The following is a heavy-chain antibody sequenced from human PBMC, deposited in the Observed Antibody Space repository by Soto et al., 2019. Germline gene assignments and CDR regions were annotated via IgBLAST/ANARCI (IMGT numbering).Heavy chain of an antibody. V-gene: IGHV4-39*01. J-gene: IGHJ6*02. CDR2: IYYSGST. CDR3: ARRNQLMSYGMDV. CDR1: GGSISSSSYY. Sequence: SETLSLTCTVSGGSISSSSYYWGWIRQPPGKGLEWIGSIYYSGSTYYNPSLKSRVTISVDTSKNQFSLKLSSVTAADTAVYYCARRNQLMSYGMDVWGQGTTVTVSS. D-gene: IGHD2-2*01.